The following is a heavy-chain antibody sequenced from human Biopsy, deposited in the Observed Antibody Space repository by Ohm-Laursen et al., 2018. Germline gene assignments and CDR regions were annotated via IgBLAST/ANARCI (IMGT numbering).Heavy chain of an antibody. CDR1: GGSVTNRNYC. D-gene: IGHD2-2*01. V-gene: IGHV4-61*01. J-gene: IGHJ4*02. CDR2: VFYPGNT. Sequence: PGTLSLTWTVSGGSVTNRNYCWSWIRQSPGKKLEWIGYVFYPGNTNYNPSLRSRVTISVDTSKNQFSLKLSSVTAADTAVYYCARDFCDTTSCYPQNWGQGTLVTVSS. CDR3: ARDFCDTTSCYPQN.